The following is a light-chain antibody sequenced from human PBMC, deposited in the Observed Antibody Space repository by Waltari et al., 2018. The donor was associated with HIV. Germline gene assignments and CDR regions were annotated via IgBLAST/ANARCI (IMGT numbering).Light chain of an antibody. J-gene: IGLJ2*01. Sequence: HSALTQPASLSGSPGHSITISSTGSSTAIGFYNLSSWYQQHPGKAPQLIIYEVPSRPSGVPDRFSGSKSGNTASLTISMLQADDEADYYCSSYVNTDTLIFGGGTKLTVL. CDR3: SSYVNTDTLI. V-gene: IGLV2-14*01. CDR2: EVP. CDR1: STAIGFYNL.